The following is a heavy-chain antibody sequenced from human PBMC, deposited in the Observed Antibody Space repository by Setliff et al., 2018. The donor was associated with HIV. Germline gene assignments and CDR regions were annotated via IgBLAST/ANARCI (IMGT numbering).Heavy chain of an antibody. CDR2: ISSSSSTI. Sequence: GSLRLSCAASGFTFSSYSMSWVRQAPGKGLEWVSYISSSSSTIYYADSVKGRFTISRDNAKNSLYLQMNSLRAEDTAVYYCSADYGGNSDGFDYWGQGTLVTVSS. V-gene: IGHV3-48*01. CDR3: SADYGGNSDGFDY. J-gene: IGHJ4*02. CDR1: GFTFSSYS. D-gene: IGHD4-17*01.